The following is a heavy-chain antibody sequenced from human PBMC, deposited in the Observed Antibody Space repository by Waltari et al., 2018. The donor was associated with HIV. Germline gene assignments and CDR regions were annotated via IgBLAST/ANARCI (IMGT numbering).Heavy chain of an antibody. CDR2: SYPGDSDT. J-gene: IGHJ6*02. D-gene: IGHD6-13*01. CDR3: ARLRRSSSWYYYYYGMDV. Sequence: EVQLVQSGAEVKKPGESLKISCKGSGYSFTSYWIGWVRQMPGKGLEWMGISYPGDSDTRSVPSFQGQVTISADKSISTAYLQWSSLKASDTAMYYCARLRRSSSWYYYYYGMDVWGQGTTVTVSS. CDR1: GYSFTSYW. V-gene: IGHV5-51*01.